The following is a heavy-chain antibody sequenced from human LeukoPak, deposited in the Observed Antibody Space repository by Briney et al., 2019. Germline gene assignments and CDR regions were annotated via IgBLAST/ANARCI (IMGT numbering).Heavy chain of an antibody. J-gene: IGHJ6*02. D-gene: IGHD2-2*01. V-gene: IGHV3-11*01. Sequence: GGSLRLSCAASGFTFSDYYMSWIRQAPGKGLEWVSYISSSGSTIYYADSVKGRFTISRDNAKNSLYLQMNSLRAEDTAVYYCAREYSTRLLYLIYYGMDVWGQGTTVTVSS. CDR2: ISSSGSTI. CDR1: GFTFSDYY. CDR3: AREYSTRLLYLIYYGMDV.